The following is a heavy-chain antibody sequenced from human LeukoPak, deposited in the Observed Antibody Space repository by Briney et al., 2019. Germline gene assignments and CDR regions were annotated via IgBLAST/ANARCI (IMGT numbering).Heavy chain of an antibody. J-gene: IGHJ4*02. V-gene: IGHV3-30-3*01. Sequence: GGSLRLSCAASGFTSSSYAMHWIRQAPGKGLEWVAVISYDGSNKYYADSVKGRFTISRDNSKNTLYLQMNSLRAEDTAVYYCAKGASARPQWLVGNLDYWGQGTLVTVSS. D-gene: IGHD6-19*01. CDR3: AKGASARPQWLVGNLDY. CDR1: GFTSSSYA. CDR2: ISYDGSNK.